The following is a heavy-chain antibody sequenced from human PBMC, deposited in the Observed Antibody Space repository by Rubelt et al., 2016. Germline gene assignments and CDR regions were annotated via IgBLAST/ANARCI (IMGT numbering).Heavy chain of an antibody. D-gene: IGHD2-8*01. CDR3: ARAQRIRLLMVYAPTFDY. CDR2: INAGNGNT. Sequence: QVQLVQSGAEVKKPGASVKVSCKASGYTFTSYAMHWVRQAPGQRLEWMGWINAGNGNTKYSQKFQGRVTSTRDTSASTAYMELGSLRSEDTAVYYCARAQRIRLLMVYAPTFDYWGQGTLVTVSS. CDR1: GYTFTSYA. J-gene: IGHJ4*02. V-gene: IGHV1-3*01.